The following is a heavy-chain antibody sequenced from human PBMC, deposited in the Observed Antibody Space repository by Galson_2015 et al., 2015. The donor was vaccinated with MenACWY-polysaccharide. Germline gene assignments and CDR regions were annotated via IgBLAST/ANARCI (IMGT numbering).Heavy chain of an antibody. CDR1: GFTFTTYG. D-gene: IGHD2-15*01. V-gene: IGHV3-33*01. CDR3: ARDRGAGCRGGSCYSFYFDY. Sequence: SLRLSCAASGFTFTTYGMHWVRQAPGKGLEWVALIWYDGSDKYYADSVKGRFTISRDNSKNTLYLQMNSLRAEDTAVYYCARDRGAGCRGGSCYSFYFDYWGQGTLFTVSS. CDR2: IWYDGSDK. J-gene: IGHJ4*02.